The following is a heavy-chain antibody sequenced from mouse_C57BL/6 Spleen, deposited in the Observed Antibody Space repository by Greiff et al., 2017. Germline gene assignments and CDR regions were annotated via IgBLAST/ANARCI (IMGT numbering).Heavy chain of an antibody. D-gene: IGHD2-4*01. CDR1: GYTFTSYW. Sequence: LQLQQPGAELVRPGSSVKLSCKASGYTFTSYWMHWVKQRPIQGLEWIGNIDPSDSETHYNQKFKDKATLTVDKSSTTAYMQLSSLTSEDSAVYYCARWNDYLYYYAMDYWGQGTSVTVSS. CDR2: IDPSDSET. CDR3: ARWNDYLYYYAMDY. J-gene: IGHJ4*01. V-gene: IGHV1-52*01.